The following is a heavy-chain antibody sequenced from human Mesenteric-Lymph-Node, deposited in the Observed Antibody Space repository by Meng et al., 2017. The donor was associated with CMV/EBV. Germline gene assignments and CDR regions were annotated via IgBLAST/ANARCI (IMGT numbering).Heavy chain of an antibody. J-gene: IGHJ4*02. CDR1: AYSFTSYW. CDR3: ASLRYTYGPIDY. Sequence: GESLKISCKGSAYSFTSYWIGWVRQMPGKGLEWMGIIWPGDSDTRYGPSFQGQVTISADKSISTAYLQWSSLKASDTAMYYCASLRYTYGPIDYWGRGTLVTVSS. V-gene: IGHV5-51*01. D-gene: IGHD5-18*01. CDR2: IWPGDSDT.